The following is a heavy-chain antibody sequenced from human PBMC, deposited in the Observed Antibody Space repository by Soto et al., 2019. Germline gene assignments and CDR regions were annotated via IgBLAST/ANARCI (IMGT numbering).Heavy chain of an antibody. V-gene: IGHV4-30-4*01. Sequence: SETLSLTCTVSGGSISSGGYYWSWIRQPPGEGLEWIGFIYYNGRTSYTPSLENRLAISLDTSKNQFSLKLSSVSAADPAVYYCARDRSSSPDYFDFWGPGTLVTVSS. CDR2: IYYNGRT. D-gene: IGHD2-15*01. J-gene: IGHJ4*02. CDR1: GGSISSGGYY. CDR3: ARDRSSSPDYFDF.